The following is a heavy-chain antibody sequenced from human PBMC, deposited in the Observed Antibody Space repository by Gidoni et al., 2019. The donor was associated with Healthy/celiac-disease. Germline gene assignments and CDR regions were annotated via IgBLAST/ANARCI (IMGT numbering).Heavy chain of an antibody. CDR2: IGTAGDT. CDR1: GFPFSSYD. J-gene: IGHJ6*02. Sequence: EVQLVESGGGLVQPGGSLRLSCAASGFPFSSYDMPWVRQATGKGLEWVSAIGTAGDTYYPGSVKGRFTISRENAKNSLYLQMNSLRAGDTAVYYCARDLRTGTEDEGYYYYGMDVWGQGTTVTVSS. D-gene: IGHD1-1*01. CDR3: ARDLRTGTEDEGYYYYGMDV. V-gene: IGHV3-13*01.